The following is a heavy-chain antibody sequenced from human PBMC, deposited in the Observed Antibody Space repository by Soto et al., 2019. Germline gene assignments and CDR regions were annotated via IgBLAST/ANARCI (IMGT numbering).Heavy chain of an antibody. CDR1: GGSISSYY. V-gene: IGHV4-59*01. CDR3: ARFTGSSSSTFDY. Sequence: SETLSLTCTVSGGSISSYYWSWIRQPPGKGLEWIGYIYYSGSTNYNPSLKSRVTISVDTSKNQFSLKLSSVTAADTAVYYCARFTGSSSSTFDYWGQGTLVTVSS. D-gene: IGHD6-6*01. CDR2: IYYSGST. J-gene: IGHJ4*02.